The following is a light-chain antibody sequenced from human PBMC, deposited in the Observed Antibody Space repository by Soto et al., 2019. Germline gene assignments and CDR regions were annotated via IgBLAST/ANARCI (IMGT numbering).Light chain of an antibody. J-gene: IGKJ5*01. CDR3: QHYGSSPYT. CDR1: QSVDSSH. Sequence: EIVLTQSPGTLSLSPGERATLSCRASQSVDSSHLAWYQHRPGRAPRLLVYGASRRATGVPDRFSGSGSGTHFTLSIRRLESEDFAVYYCQHYGSSPYTFGQGTRLEIK. CDR2: GAS. V-gene: IGKV3-20*01.